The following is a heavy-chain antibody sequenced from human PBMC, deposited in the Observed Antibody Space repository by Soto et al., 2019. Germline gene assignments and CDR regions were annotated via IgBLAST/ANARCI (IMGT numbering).Heavy chain of an antibody. Sequence: QVQLQESGPGLVKPSETLSLTCTVSGGSISSYYWSWIRQPPGKGLEWIGYLYYSGSTNYNPSLKSRVTISVDTSKNQFSLKLSSVTAADTAVYYCARGTLTSYFDYWGQGTLVTVSS. V-gene: IGHV4-59*01. CDR2: LYYSGST. CDR1: GGSISSYY. CDR3: ARGTLTSYFDY. J-gene: IGHJ4*02.